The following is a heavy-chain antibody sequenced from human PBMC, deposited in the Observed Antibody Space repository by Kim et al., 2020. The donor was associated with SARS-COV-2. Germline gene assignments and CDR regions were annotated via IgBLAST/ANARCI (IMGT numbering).Heavy chain of an antibody. CDR1: GGSFSGYY. CDR3: AVDSGYDSPADY. CDR2: INHSGST. V-gene: IGHV4-34*01. D-gene: IGHD5-12*01. J-gene: IGHJ4*02. Sequence: SETLSLTCAVYGGSFSGYYWSWIRQPPGKGLEWIGEINHSGSTNYNPSLKSRVTISVDTSKNQFSLKLSSVTAADTAVYYCAVDSGYDSPADYWGQGTLVTVPS.